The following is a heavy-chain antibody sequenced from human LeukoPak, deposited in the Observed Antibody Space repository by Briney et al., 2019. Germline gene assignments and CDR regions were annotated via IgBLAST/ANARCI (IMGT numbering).Heavy chain of an antibody. V-gene: IGHV3-23*01. CDR2: ISGSGGST. CDR3: AKGATGGSYYFDY. J-gene: IGHJ4*02. D-gene: IGHD1-26*01. Sequence: GGSLRLSCAASGFTFSSYAMHWVRQAPGKGLEWVSGISGSGGSTYYADSLKGRFTISRDNSRNTLYLQMNSLRADDTAVYYCAKGATGGSYYFDYWGQGTLVTVSS. CDR1: GFTFSSYA.